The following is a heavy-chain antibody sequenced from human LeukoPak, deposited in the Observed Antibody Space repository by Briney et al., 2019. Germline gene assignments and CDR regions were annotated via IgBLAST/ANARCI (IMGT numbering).Heavy chain of an antibody. CDR3: ARDKSSGYYYDAFDI. V-gene: IGHV1-18*01. CDR2: ISAYNGNT. CDR1: GYTFTSYG. D-gene: IGHD3-22*01. J-gene: IGHJ3*02. Sequence: ASVKVSCKASGYTFTSYGISWVRQAPGQGLEWMGWISAYNGNTNYAQKLQGRVTMTTDTSTSTAYMELRSLRSDDTAVYYGARDKSSGYYYDAFDIWGQGTMDTVSS.